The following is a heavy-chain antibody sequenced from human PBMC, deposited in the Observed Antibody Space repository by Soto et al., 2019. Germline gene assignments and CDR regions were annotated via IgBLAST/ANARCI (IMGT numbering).Heavy chain of an antibody. CDR2: IYPGDSDT. Sequence: GESLKISCKGSGYSFTSYWIGWVRQMPGKGLEWMGIIYPGDSDTRYSPSFQGQVTISADKSISTAYLQWSSLKASDTAMYYCARREYYDSSGYSIPHYYFDYWGQGTLVTVSS. D-gene: IGHD3-22*01. J-gene: IGHJ4*02. V-gene: IGHV5-51*01. CDR3: ARREYYDSSGYSIPHYYFDY. CDR1: GYSFTSYW.